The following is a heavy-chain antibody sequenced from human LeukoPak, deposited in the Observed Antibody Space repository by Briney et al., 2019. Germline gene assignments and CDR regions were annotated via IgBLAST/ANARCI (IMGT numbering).Heavy chain of an antibody. J-gene: IGHJ4*02. CDR2: ILYTGRT. D-gene: IGHD1-26*01. CDR1: GDSISSSRFY. CDR3: ARRDVGATIDY. V-gene: IGHV4-39*01. Sequence: SETLSLTCTVSGDSISSSRFYWAWIRQPPGQGLEWIGSILYTGRTFYNPSLKSRVTISVDTSKNQFSLRLGSVTASDTAVYYCARRDVGATIDYWGQGTLVTVSS.